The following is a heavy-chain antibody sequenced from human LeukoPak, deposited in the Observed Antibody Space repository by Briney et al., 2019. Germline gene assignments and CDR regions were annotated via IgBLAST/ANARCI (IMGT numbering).Heavy chain of an antibody. CDR1: GFTFSTYS. CDR2: ISSNSRHI. CDR3: AKDPYSSSWYEFDY. V-gene: IGHV3-21*06. Sequence: GGSLRLSCAASGFTFSTYSMNWVRQAPGKGLEWVSSISSNSRHIYYADSMRGRFTISRDNAKNSLYLQMNSLKPEDTAVYYCAKDPYSSSWYEFDYWGQGTLVTVSS. J-gene: IGHJ4*02. D-gene: IGHD6-13*01.